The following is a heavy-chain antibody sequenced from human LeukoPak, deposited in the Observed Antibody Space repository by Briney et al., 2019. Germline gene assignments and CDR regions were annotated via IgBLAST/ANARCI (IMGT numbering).Heavy chain of an antibody. CDR3: ARVWLHPNEKGLDY. CDR2: IYYTGST. D-gene: IGHD5-24*01. J-gene: IGHJ4*02. V-gene: IGHV4-59*12. Sequence: KSSETLSLTCTVSGGSISPYYWSWIRQPPGKGLEYIGYIYYTGSTNYNPSLKSRVTISLDTSKNQFSLKLSSVTAADTAVYYCARVWLHPNEKGLDYWGQGTLVTASS. CDR1: GGSISPYY.